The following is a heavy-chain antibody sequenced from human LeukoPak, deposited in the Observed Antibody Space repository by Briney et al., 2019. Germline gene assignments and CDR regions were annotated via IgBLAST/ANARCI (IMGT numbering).Heavy chain of an antibody. CDR3: ARYSEVYYYVDV. CDR2: IRSYSPYI. J-gene: IGHJ6*03. D-gene: IGHD2-21*01. Sequence: GGSLRLSCAAFGFTFDTYNFNWVRQAPGKGLEWVATIRSYSPYIHYADSVKGRFIISRDDAKKSMYLQMNSLRVEDTAVYFCARYSEVYYYVDVWGTGTTVTVSS. CDR1: GFTFDTYN. V-gene: IGHV3-21*01.